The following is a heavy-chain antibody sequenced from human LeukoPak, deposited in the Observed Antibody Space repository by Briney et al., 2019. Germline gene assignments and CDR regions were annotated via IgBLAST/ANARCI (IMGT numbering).Heavy chain of an antibody. Sequence: SETLSLTCTVSGYSISSGYYWGWIRQPPGEGLEWIGAIHYSGSTYYNPSLKSRVTISVDTSKNQFSLKLSSVTVADTAVYYCARAMRMTTVTTNYYYGTDVWGQGTTVTVSS. D-gene: IGHD4-17*01. CDR2: IHYSGST. V-gene: IGHV4-38-2*02. CDR3: ARAMRMTTVTTNYYYGTDV. J-gene: IGHJ6*02. CDR1: GYSISSGYY.